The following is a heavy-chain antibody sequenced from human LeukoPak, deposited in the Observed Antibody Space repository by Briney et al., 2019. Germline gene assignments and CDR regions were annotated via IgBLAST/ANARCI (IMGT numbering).Heavy chain of an antibody. CDR1: DGSMSSFY. D-gene: IGHD2-8*01. J-gene: IGHJ4*02. CDR2: IYYSGST. Sequence: SETLSLTCTVSDGSMSSFYWSWFRQPPGKGLEWIGYIYYSGSTNYNPSLKSRVTISVDTSKNQFPLKLSSVTAADTAVYYCARGRGYCTNGVCYSGIAVAGPMDYWGQGTLVTVSS. CDR3: ARGRGYCTNGVCYSGIAVAGPMDY. V-gene: IGHV4-59*12.